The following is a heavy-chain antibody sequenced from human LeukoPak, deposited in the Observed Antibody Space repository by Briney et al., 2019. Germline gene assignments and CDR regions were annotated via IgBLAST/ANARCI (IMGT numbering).Heavy chain of an antibody. Sequence: PGGSLRLSCAASGFTFSSYWMSWVRQAPGRGLEWVANIKQDGSEKYYVDSVKGRFTISRDNAKNSLYLQMNSLRAEDTAVYYCARDPSGYGGWVDYWGQGTLVTVSS. D-gene: IGHD5-12*01. CDR3: ARDPSGYGGWVDY. CDR1: GFTFSSYW. V-gene: IGHV3-7*01. J-gene: IGHJ4*02. CDR2: IKQDGSEK.